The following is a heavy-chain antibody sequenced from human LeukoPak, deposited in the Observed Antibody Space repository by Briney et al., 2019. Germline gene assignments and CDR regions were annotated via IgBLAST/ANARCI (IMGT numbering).Heavy chain of an antibody. CDR3: ARGDCYYYYMDV. CDR2: ITHSGST. CDR1: GGSFSGYY. Sequence: PSEALSLTCTVYGGSFSGYYLNWIRQPPGKGLEWIGEITHSGSTNYHPSLKSRVTMSVDTSTNQFSLRVSSVTAADTAVYYCARGDCYYYYMDVWGKGTTVTVSS. D-gene: IGHD2-21*01. V-gene: IGHV4-34*01. J-gene: IGHJ6*03.